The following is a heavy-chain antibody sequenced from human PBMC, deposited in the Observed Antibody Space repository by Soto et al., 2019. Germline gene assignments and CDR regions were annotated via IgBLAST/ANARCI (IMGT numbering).Heavy chain of an antibody. V-gene: IGHV3-21*01. D-gene: IGHD6-13*01. Sequence: GGSLRFSCAASGFTFSSYSMNWVRQAPGKGLEWVSSISSSSSYIYYADSVKGRFTISRDNAKNSLYLQMNSLRAEDTAVYYCARIAAAGPFKTLNWFDPWGQGTLVTVSS. CDR2: ISSSSSYI. CDR3: ARIAAAGPFKTLNWFDP. CDR1: GFTFSSYS. J-gene: IGHJ5*02.